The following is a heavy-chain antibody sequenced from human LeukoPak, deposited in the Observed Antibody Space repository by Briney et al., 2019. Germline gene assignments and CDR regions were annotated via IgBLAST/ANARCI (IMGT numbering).Heavy chain of an antibody. D-gene: IGHD6-6*01. CDR2: MNPNSGNT. CDR1: GYTFTGYY. V-gene: IGHV1-8*03. CDR3: ASVSSSSVYSFDY. Sequence: ASVKVSCKASGYTFTGYYMHWVRQATGQGLEWMGWMNPNSGNTGYAQKFQGRVTITRNTSISTAYMELSSLRSEDTAVYYCASVSSSSVYSFDYWGQGTLVTVSS. J-gene: IGHJ4*02.